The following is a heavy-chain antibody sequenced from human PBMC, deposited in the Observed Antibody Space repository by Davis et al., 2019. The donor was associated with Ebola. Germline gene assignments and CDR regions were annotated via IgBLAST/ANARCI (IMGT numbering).Heavy chain of an antibody. CDR1: GFTFSRYS. V-gene: IGHV3-21*01. CDR2: MSSDNSYI. D-gene: IGHD3-22*01. CDR3: ARGRYDHLDALDV. Sequence: PGGSLRLSCAASGFTFSRYSMNWVRQAPGKGLVWVSSMSSDNSYIFYADSVTGRFTISRDNAKNSLYLQMNSLRVEDTAVYYCARGRYDHLDALDVWGQGTTVTVSS. J-gene: IGHJ6*02.